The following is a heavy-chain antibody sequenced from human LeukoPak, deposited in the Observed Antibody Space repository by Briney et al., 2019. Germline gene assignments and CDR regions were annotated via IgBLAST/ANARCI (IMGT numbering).Heavy chain of an antibody. J-gene: IGHJ6*02. D-gene: IGHD2-2*01. CDR2: INHSGST. Sequence: SETLSLTCTVSGGSISSYYWSWIRQPPGKGLEWIGEINHSGSTNYNPSLKSRVTISVDMSKNQFSLKLSSVTAADTAVYYCARGPPAKPGTGYYYGMDVWDQGTTVTVSS. V-gene: IGHV4-34*01. CDR3: ARGPPAKPGTGYYYGMDV. CDR1: GGSISSYY.